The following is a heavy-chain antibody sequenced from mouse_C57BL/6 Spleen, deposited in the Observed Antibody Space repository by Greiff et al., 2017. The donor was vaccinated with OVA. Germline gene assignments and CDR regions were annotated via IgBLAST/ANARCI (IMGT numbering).Heavy chain of an antibody. V-gene: IGHV1-55*01. Sequence: QVQLQQPGAELVKPGASVKMSCKASGYTFTSYWITWVKQRPGQGLAWIGDIYPGSGSTNYNEKFKSKAKLTVDTSSSTAYKQLSSLTSEDSAVYYCARVTTVSYWYFDVWGTGTTVTVSS. CDR2: IYPGSGST. CDR1: GYTFTSYW. CDR3: ARVTTVSYWYFDV. J-gene: IGHJ1*03. D-gene: IGHD1-1*01.